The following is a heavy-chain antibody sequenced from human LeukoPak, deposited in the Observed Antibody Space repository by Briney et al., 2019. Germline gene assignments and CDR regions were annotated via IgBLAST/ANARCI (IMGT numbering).Heavy chain of an antibody. V-gene: IGHV4-34*01. CDR2: INHSGST. Sequence: SETLSLTCAVYGGSFSGYYWSWIRQPPGKGLEWIGEINHSGSTNYNPSLKSRVTISVDTSKNQFSLKLSSVTAADTAVYYCARDGPGIAAATDYWGQGTLVTVSS. J-gene: IGHJ4*02. D-gene: IGHD6-13*01. CDR3: ARDGPGIAAATDY. CDR1: GGSFSGYY.